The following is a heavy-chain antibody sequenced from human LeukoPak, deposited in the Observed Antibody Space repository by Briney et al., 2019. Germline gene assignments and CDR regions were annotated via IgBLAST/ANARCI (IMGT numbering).Heavy chain of an antibody. V-gene: IGHV4-59*01. CDR3: ARDSMYGMDV. Sequence: PSETLSLTCSVSGGSISSYYWSWIRQPPGKGLEWIGYIYYSGSTNYNPSLKSRVTISVDTSKNQFSLKPSSVTAADTAVYYCARDSMYGMDVWGQGTTVTVSS. CDR1: GGSISSYY. J-gene: IGHJ6*02. D-gene: IGHD2/OR15-2a*01. CDR2: IYYSGST.